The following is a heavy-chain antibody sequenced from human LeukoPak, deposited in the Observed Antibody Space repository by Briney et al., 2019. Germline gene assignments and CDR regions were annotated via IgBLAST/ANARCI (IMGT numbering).Heavy chain of an antibody. CDR2: IYHSGST. Sequence: SETLSLTCAVSGGSISSGGYSWSWIRQPPGKGLEWIGYIYHSGSTYYNPSLKSRVTISVDRSKNQFSLKLSSVTAADTAVYYCARGGRYYDSSGSSGYYFDYWGQGTLVTVSS. CDR1: GGSISSGGYS. V-gene: IGHV4-30-2*01. CDR3: ARGGRYYDSSGSSGYYFDY. J-gene: IGHJ4*02. D-gene: IGHD3-22*01.